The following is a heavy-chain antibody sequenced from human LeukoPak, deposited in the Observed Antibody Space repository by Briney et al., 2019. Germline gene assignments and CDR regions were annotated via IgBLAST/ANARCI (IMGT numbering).Heavy chain of an antibody. V-gene: IGHV4-39*01. CDR2: IYYSGST. D-gene: IGHD3-10*01. J-gene: IGHJ4*02. CDR3: ARRFKRFGESDGFDY. Sequence: SETLPLTCTVSGGSISSSSYYWGWIRQPPGKGLEWIGSIYYSGSTYYNPSLKSRVTISVDTSKNQFSLKLSSVTAADTAVYYCARRFKRFGESDGFDYWGQGTLVTVSS. CDR1: GGSISSSSYY.